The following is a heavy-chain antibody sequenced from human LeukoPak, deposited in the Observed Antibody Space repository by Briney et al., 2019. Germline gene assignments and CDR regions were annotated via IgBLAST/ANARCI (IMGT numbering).Heavy chain of an antibody. J-gene: IGHJ4*02. V-gene: IGHV1-2*06. CDR2: INPDSGGT. CDR3: ARESSIESRPAWNLGY. D-gene: IGHD6-6*01. Sequence: ASVKVSCKASGYTFTGYYMHWVRQAPGQGLEWMGRINPDSGGTNYAQKFQGRVTMTRDTSISTAYMELSRLRSDDTAVYYCARESSIESRPAWNLGYWGQGTLVTVSS. CDR1: GYTFTGYY.